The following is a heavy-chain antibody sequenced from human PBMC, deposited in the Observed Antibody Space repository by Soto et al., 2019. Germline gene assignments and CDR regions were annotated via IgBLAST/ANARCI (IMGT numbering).Heavy chain of an antibody. Sequence: GGSLRLSCAACGFTFSSYGMHWVRQAPGKGLEWVAVISYDGSNKYYADSVKGRFTISRDNSKNTLYLQMNSLRAEDTAVYYCAKDGAGAARPSAFDIWGQGTMVTVSS. CDR1: GFTFSSYG. D-gene: IGHD6-6*01. CDR3: AKDGAGAARPSAFDI. V-gene: IGHV3-30*18. J-gene: IGHJ3*02. CDR2: ISYDGSNK.